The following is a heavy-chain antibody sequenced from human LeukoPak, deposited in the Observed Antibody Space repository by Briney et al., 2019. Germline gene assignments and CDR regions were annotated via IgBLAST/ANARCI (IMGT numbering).Heavy chain of an antibody. CDR3: AKSSDGSTSFDQ. Sequence: GGSLRLSCVASGFTFRTYAMSWVRQAPGKGLEWVSGISDSGGTTCYVDSAKGRFTISRDNSKNTLYLQINSLRAEDMALYYCAKSSDGSTSFDQWGQGTLVTVSS. V-gene: IGHV3-23*01. D-gene: IGHD2-2*01. CDR1: GFTFRTYA. CDR2: ISDSGGTT. J-gene: IGHJ4*02.